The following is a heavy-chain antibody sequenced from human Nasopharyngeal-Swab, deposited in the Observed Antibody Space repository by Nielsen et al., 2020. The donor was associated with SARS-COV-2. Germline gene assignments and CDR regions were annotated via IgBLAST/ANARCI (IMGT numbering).Heavy chain of an antibody. J-gene: IGHJ4*02. Sequence: GESLKISCAASGFTFSDYYMSWIRQAPGKGLEWVSYISSSSSYTNYADSVKGRFTISRDNAKNSLYLQMNSLRAEDTAVYYCARDTPRGLQGLDYWGQGTLVTVSS. V-gene: IGHV3-11*05. CDR1: GFTFSDYY. CDR3: ARDTPRGLQGLDY. CDR2: ISSSSSYT. D-gene: IGHD4-11*01.